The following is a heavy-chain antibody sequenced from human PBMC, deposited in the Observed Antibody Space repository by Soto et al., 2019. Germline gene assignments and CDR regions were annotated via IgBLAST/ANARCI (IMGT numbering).Heavy chain of an antibody. CDR3: ARVPEAGRPLFDY. J-gene: IGHJ4*02. V-gene: IGHV3-33*01. CDR1: GFIFSDFA. CDR2: IWYDGSNE. D-gene: IGHD6-6*01. Sequence: GGSLRLSCAASGFIFSDFAMYWVRQAPGKGLEWVAEIWYDGSNEYYGDSVKGRFTISRDNSKNTLYLQLNSLRAEDTAVYYCARVPEAGRPLFDYWGQGALVTVSS.